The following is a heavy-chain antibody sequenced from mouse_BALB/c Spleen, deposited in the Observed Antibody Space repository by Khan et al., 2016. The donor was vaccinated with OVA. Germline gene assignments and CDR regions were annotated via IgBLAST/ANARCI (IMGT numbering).Heavy chain of an antibody. J-gene: IGHJ3*01. CDR2: INPNNGYT. D-gene: IGHD2-14*01. Sequence: VQLQESGAELARPGASVKMSCKASGYTFTSYTIHWINMRPGQGLEWIGYINPNNGYTNYNQKFKDKATLTADKSSTTAYMQLSSRTSDDSAVYNWVRDGAYYRNDGWFAYWGLGTLVTVSA. CDR3: VRDGAYYRNDGWFAY. V-gene: IGHV1-4*01. CDR1: GYTFTSYT.